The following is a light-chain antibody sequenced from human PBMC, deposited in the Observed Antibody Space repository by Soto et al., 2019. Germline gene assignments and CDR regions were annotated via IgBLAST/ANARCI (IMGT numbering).Light chain of an antibody. Sequence: DIRMTQSPSTLSASVGDRVTITCRASQSINNWLAWYQQKPGKAPKLLIYRASSLENGVPSRFCGRGSGTEFIFTITSLQPDDFATYYCQQYSSDSTFGQGTKVEIK. CDR2: RAS. CDR1: QSINNW. CDR3: QQYSSDST. V-gene: IGKV1-5*03. J-gene: IGKJ1*01.